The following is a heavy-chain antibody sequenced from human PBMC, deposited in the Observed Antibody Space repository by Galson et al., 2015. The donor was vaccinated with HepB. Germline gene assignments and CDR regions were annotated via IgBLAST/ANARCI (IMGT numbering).Heavy chain of an antibody. J-gene: IGHJ4*02. V-gene: IGHV3-30*04. CDR2: ISYDGSNK. CDR3: ARGLRYFDWLSDYFDY. Sequence: SLRLSCAASGFTFSSYAMHWVRQAPGKGLEWVAVISYDGSNKYYADSVKGRFTISRDNSKNTLYLQMNSLRAEDTAVYYCARGLRYFDWLSDYFDYWGQGTLVTVSS. D-gene: IGHD3-9*01. CDR1: GFTFSSYA.